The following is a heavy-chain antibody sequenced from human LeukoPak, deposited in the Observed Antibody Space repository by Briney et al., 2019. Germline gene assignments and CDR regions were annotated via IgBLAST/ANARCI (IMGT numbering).Heavy chain of an antibody. CDR2: ISGSGDSA. D-gene: IGHD3-10*01. J-gene: IGHJ4*02. CDR1: GFTFSNYV. CDR3: AKGSNYYGSGSHGDY. Sequence: GGSLRLSCAASGFTFSNYVMTWVRQAPGTGLEWVSAISGSGDSAYFADSVKGRFTISRDNSKNTLYLQMNSLRAEDTAVYYCAKGSNYYGSGSHGDYWGQGTLVTVSS. V-gene: IGHV3-23*01.